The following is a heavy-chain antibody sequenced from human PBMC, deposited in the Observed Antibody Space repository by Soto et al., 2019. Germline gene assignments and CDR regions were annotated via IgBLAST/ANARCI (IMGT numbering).Heavy chain of an antibody. V-gene: IGHV4-4*02. D-gene: IGHD6-13*01. Sequence: SETLSLTFAVSGGPISSSNWSSWVRQPPGKGLEWIGEIYHSGSTNNNPSLKSRVTISVDKSKNQFSLKLSSMTAADTAVYYCARAAMGGSSWPFDYWGQGTLVTVS. CDR2: IYHSGST. CDR3: ARAAMGGSSWPFDY. J-gene: IGHJ4*02. CDR1: GGPISSSNW.